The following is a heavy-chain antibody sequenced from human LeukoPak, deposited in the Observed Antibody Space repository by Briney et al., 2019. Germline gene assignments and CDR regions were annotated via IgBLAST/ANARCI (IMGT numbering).Heavy chain of an antibody. V-gene: IGHV1-8*01. Sequence: ASVKVSCKASGYTFTSYDINWVRQATGQGLEWMGWMNPNSGNTGYAQKFQGRVTMTRNTSISTAYMELSSLRSEDTAVCYCARAITYYDFWSGYYSPMSFDYWGQGTLVTVSS. CDR2: MNPNSGNT. CDR1: GYTFTSYD. CDR3: ARAITYYDFWSGYYSPMSFDY. D-gene: IGHD3-3*01. J-gene: IGHJ4*02.